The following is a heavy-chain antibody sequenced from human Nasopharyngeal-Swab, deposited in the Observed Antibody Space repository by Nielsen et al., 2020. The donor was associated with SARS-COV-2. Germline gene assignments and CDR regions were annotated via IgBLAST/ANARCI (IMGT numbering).Heavy chain of an antibody. Sequence: SETLSLTCIVSGCSISSYYWSWIRQSPGKGLEWIGFIYYSGSTSFNPSLKSRVTISLDTSKNQFSLKLSSVTAADTAVYYCASVDSSGWYYFDYWGQGTLVTVSS. J-gene: IGHJ4*02. CDR2: IYYSGST. CDR3: ASVDSSGWYYFDY. CDR1: GCSISSYY. D-gene: IGHD6-19*01. V-gene: IGHV4-59*01.